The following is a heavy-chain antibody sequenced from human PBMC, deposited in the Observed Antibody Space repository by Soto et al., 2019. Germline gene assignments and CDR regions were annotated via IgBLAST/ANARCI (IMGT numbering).Heavy chain of an antibody. D-gene: IGHD3-16*01. CDR1: GGSISSGSYY. CDR3: ASATKRGGGARGWFDP. J-gene: IGHJ5*02. CDR2: IYYSGST. V-gene: IGHV4-39*01. Sequence: QLQLQESGPGLVKPSETLSLTCTVSGGSISSGSYYWGWIRQPPGKGLEWIGSIYYSGSTYYNPSLQGRVTISVDTSKNQLSLKLSSVIAADTAVYYCASATKRGGGARGWFDPWGQGTLVTVSS.